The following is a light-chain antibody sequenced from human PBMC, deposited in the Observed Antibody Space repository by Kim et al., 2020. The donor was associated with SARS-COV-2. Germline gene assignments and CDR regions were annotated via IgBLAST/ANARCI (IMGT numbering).Light chain of an antibody. CDR1: SAKIGSNT. J-gene: IGLJ2*01. CDR3: AAWEDSLNGVV. Sequence: GQGVAISCSGSSAKIGSNTVNWYQQHPGTAPNLLIFINNHRPSGVPDRFSGSKSGTSASLAISGLQSEDEADYYCAAWEDSLNGVVFGGGTQLTVL. V-gene: IGLV1-44*01. CDR2: INN.